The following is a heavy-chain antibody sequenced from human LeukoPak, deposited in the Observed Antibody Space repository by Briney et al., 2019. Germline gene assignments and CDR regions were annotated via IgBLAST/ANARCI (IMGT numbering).Heavy chain of an antibody. CDR2: MNPYSGNT. CDR1: GYTFTNYD. V-gene: IGHV1-8*01. Sequence: ASVKVSCKASGYTFTNYDINWVRQATGQGLEWMGWMNPYSGNTGYAQKFQGRVTMTWNTSISSAYMELNSLRSEDTAVYYCARSLLEGYCSGGTCYSGVYYGMDVWGQGTTVTVSS. CDR3: ARSLLEGYCSGGTCYSGVYYGMDV. D-gene: IGHD2-15*01. J-gene: IGHJ6*02.